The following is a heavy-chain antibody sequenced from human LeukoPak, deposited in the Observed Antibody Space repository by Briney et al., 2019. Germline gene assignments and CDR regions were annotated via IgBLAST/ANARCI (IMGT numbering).Heavy chain of an antibody. Sequence: PGGSLRLSCAASGFTVSSNEMSWVRQAPGKGLEWVSSISGGSTYYADSRKGRFTISRDNSKNTLYLQMNSLRAEDTAVYYCARATYYYDSSTYDYYYYYMDVWGKGTTVTVSS. CDR2: ISGGST. V-gene: IGHV3-38-3*01. CDR1: GFTVSSNE. J-gene: IGHJ6*03. D-gene: IGHD3-22*01. CDR3: ARATYYYDSSTYDYYYYYMDV.